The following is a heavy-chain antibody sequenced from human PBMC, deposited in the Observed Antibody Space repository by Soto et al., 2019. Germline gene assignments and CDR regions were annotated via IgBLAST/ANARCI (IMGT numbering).Heavy chain of an antibody. CDR2: VYYSGST. D-gene: IGHD3-9*01. J-gene: IGHJ6*03. V-gene: IGHV4-39*01. CDR1: GGSISSSNYY. CDR3: ARHEATYYDILTGLAYMDV. Sequence: SETLSLTCTVSGGSISSSNYYWGWIRQPPGKGLEWIGGVYYSGSTYYNPSLKSRVTISVDTSKNQFSLNLSSVTAADTAVYYCARHEATYYDILTGLAYMDVWGKGTTVTVSS.